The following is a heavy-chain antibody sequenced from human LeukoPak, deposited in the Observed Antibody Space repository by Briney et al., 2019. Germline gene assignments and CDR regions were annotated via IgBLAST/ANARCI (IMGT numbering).Heavy chain of an antibody. CDR1: GFTFSSYA. J-gene: IGHJ4*02. CDR3: AKDDGWYPLRGYFDY. V-gene: IGHV3-23*01. Sequence: GGSLRLSCAASGFTFSSYAMSWVRQAPGKGLEWVSAISGSGGSTYYADSAKGRFTISRDNSKNTLYLQMNSLRAEDTAVYYCAKDDGWYPLRGYFDYWAREPWSPSPQ. CDR2: ISGSGGST. D-gene: IGHD6-19*01.